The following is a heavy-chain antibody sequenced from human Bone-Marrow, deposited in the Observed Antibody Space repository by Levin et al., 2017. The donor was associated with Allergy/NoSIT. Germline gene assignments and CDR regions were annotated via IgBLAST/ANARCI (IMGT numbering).Heavy chain of an antibody. Sequence: GESLKISCAASGFTFSSYGMHWVRQAPGKGLEWVAVIWYDGSNKYYADSVKGRFTISRDNSKNTLYLQMNSLRAEDTAVYYCARARSGIRYFDWLSPLGYWGQGTLVTVSS. CDR1: GFTFSSYG. CDR2: IWYDGSNK. J-gene: IGHJ4*02. CDR3: ARARSGIRYFDWLSPLGY. D-gene: IGHD3-9*01. V-gene: IGHV3-33*01.